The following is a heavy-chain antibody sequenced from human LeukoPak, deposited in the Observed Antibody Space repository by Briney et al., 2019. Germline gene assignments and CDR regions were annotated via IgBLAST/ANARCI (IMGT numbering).Heavy chain of an antibody. D-gene: IGHD1-1*01. V-gene: IGHV3-21*01. Sequence: GGSLRLSCAASGFTFSSYSMNWVRQAPGKGLEWVSSISSSSSYIYYADSVKGRFTISRDNAKNSLYLQMNSLRAEDTAVYYCARDQGWNERDYFDYWGQGTLVTVSS. CDR1: GFTFSSYS. CDR3: ARDQGWNERDYFDY. J-gene: IGHJ4*02. CDR2: ISSSSSYI.